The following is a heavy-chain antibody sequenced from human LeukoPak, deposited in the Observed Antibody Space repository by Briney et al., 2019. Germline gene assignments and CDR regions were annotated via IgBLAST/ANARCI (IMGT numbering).Heavy chain of an antibody. CDR3: AENRGSERTFDI. Sequence: ASVKVSCKASGYTFTSYGISWVRQAPGQGLEWMGWINPNSGDTHYAQNFQGRVTMTRDTSISTAYMEVSRLTSNDTAVYYCAENRGSERTFDIWGQETMVTVSS. CDR1: GYTFTSYG. D-gene: IGHD1-26*01. J-gene: IGHJ3*02. V-gene: IGHV1-2*02. CDR2: INPNSGDT.